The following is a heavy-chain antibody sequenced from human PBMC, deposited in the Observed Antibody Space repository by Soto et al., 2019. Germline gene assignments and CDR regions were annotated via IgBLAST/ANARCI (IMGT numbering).Heavy chain of an antibody. D-gene: IGHD5-18*01. CDR1: GYSFTSYW. CDR3: ARADTAMAYGMDV. CDR2: IYPGDSDT. Sequence: SLKISCKGSGYSFTSYWIGWVRQMPGKGLEWMGIIYPGDSDTRYSPSFQGQVTISADKSISAAYLQWSSLKASDTAMYYCARADTAMAYGMDVWGQGTTVTVYS. V-gene: IGHV5-51*01. J-gene: IGHJ6*02.